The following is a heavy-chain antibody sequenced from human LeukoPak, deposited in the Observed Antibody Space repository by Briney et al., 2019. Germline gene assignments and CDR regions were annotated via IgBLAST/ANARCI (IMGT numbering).Heavy chain of an antibody. CDR1: GDSIGSYY. Sequence: SETLSLTCTVSGDSIGSYYWSWIRQPPGKGLECIGYIYYSGSTNYNPSLKSRVTISVDTSKNQFSLKLSSVTAADTAVYYCARGKGNGYKKMENWFDPWGQGTLVTVSS. D-gene: IGHD5-24*01. CDR3: ARGKGNGYKKMENWFDP. J-gene: IGHJ5*02. CDR2: IYYSGST. V-gene: IGHV4-59*12.